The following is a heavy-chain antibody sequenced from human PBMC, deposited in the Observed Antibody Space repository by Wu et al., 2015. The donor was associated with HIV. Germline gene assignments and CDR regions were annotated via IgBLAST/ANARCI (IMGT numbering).Heavy chain of an antibody. CDR2: ISAYNGNT. CDR1: GYSFRSYG. D-gene: IGHD4-11*01. V-gene: IGHV1-18*04. J-gene: IGHJ3*02. CDR3: TRGSNSWASDI. Sequence: QVQLVQSGVEVKKPGASVKVSCKASGYSFRSYGISWVRQVPGQGLEWVGWISAYNGNTDYAQKLLGRVTMTTDTSTNTAYLDLRSLRADDTAVYYCTRGSNSWASDIWGQGTKVIVSS.